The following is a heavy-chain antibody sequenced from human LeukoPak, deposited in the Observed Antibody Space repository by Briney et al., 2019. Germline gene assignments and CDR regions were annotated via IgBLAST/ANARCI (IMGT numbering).Heavy chain of an antibody. CDR1: GGSISSYY. J-gene: IGHJ4*02. V-gene: IGHV4-59*01. CDR3: ARGPPYLLFDY. D-gene: IGHD2-15*01. Sequence: SETLSLTCTVSGGSISSYYWSWIRQPPGKGLEWIGYIYYSGSTNYNPSLKSRVTITVDTSKNQFSLKLSSVTAADTAVYYCARGPPYLLFDYWGQGTLVTVSS. CDR2: IYYSGST.